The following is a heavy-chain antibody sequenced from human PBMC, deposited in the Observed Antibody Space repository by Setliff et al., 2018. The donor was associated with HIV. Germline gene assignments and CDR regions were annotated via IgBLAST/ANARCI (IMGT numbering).Heavy chain of an antibody. CDR3: ARVDPYTSPRGFDS. D-gene: IGHD6-19*01. J-gene: IGHJ4*02. CDR1: GGSISTYY. CDR2: IYTSGST. Sequence: SETLSLTCTVSGGSISTYYWSWIRQPPGKGLQWIGRIYTSGSTNYNPSLKSRVTISIDTSKNQFSLKVTSVTAADAAVYYCARVDPYTSPRGFDSWGQGTLVTVSS. V-gene: IGHV4-4*07.